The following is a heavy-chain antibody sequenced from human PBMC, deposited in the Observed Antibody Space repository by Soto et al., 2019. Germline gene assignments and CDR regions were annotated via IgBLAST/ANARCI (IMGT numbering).Heavy chain of an antibody. Sequence: XGSLRLSCAASGFTFSSYAMSWVRQAPGKGLEWVSAISGSGGSTYYADSVKGRFTISRDNSKNTLYLQMNSLRAEDTAVYYCEKGFRGGDGYDWGQGTPVTVSS. J-gene: IGHJ4*02. V-gene: IGHV3-23*01. CDR3: EKGFRGGDGYD. CDR1: GFTFSSYA. CDR2: ISGSGGST. D-gene: IGHD2-21*02.